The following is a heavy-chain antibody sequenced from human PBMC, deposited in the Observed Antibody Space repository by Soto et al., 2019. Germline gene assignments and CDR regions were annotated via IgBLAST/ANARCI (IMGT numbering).Heavy chain of an antibody. Sequence: ASVKVSCQASGYTFTGYYMHWVRQAPGQGLEWMGWINPNSGGTNYAQKFQGWVTMTRDTSISTAYMELSRLRSDDTAVYYCARSACSGGSCYSGYWFDPWGQGTLVTVSS. CDR1: GYTFTGYY. J-gene: IGHJ5*02. D-gene: IGHD2-15*01. CDR2: INPNSGGT. CDR3: ARSACSGGSCYSGYWFDP. V-gene: IGHV1-2*04.